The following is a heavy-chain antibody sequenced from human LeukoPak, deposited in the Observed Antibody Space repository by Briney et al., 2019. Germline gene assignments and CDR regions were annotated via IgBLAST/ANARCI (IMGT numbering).Heavy chain of an antibody. CDR2: IKQDGSEE. V-gene: IGHV3-7*04. CDR3: ARGTPAYSYGSTDYHYAHFDY. D-gene: IGHD3-22*01. Sequence: GGSLRPSCAASGFTFDNYRMNWVRQAPGKGLEWVANIKQDGSEEYYVHSVKGRFTISRDNAKNSLYLQMNSLRAEDTAVYYCARGTPAYSYGSTDYHYAHFDYWGQGTLVTVSS. J-gene: IGHJ4*02. CDR1: GFTFDNYR.